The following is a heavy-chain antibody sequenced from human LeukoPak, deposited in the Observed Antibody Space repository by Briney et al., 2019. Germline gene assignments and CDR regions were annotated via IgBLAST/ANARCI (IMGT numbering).Heavy chain of an antibody. D-gene: IGHD5-12*01. CDR1: GFTFDDYA. Sequence: GGSLRLSCAASGFTFDDYAMHWVRQAPGKGLEWVSGISWNSGSIGYADSVKGRFTISRDNAKNSLYLQMNSLRAEDTAVYYCAGSSGYDATELDYWGQGTLVTVSS. CDR3: AGSSGYDATELDY. V-gene: IGHV3-9*01. J-gene: IGHJ4*02. CDR2: ISWNSGSI.